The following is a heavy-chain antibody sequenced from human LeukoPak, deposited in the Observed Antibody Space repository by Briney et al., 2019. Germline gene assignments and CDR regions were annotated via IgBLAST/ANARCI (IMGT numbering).Heavy chain of an antibody. D-gene: IGHD2-15*01. V-gene: IGHV3-20*04. J-gene: IGHJ4*02. CDR2: INWNGGST. CDR3: ARIYCSGGSCYHFDY. Sequence: GGSLRLSCAASGFTFDDYGMSWVRQAPGKGLEWVSGINWNGGSTGYADSVKGRFTISRDNAKNSLYLQMNSLRAEDTALYYCARIYCSGGSCYHFDYWGQGTLVTVSS. CDR1: GFTFDDYG.